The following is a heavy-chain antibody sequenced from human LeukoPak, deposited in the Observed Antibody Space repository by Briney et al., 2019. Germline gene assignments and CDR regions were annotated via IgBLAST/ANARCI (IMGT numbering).Heavy chain of an antibody. D-gene: IGHD1-26*01. CDR2: IYHSGST. CDR3: ARAWEGAFDI. CDR1: GGSISSGGYS. J-gene: IGHJ3*02. Sequence: SETLSLTCAVSGGSISSGGYSWSWIRQPPGKGLEWIGYIYHSGSTYHNPSLKSRVTISVDRSKNQFSLKLSSVTAADTAVYYCARAWEGAFDIWGQGTMVTVSS. V-gene: IGHV4-30-2*01.